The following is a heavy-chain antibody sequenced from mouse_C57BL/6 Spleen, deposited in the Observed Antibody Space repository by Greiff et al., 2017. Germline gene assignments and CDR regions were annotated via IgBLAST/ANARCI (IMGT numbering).Heavy chain of an antibody. J-gene: IGHJ4*01. V-gene: IGHV1-26*01. CDR3: ARDGGAMDY. CDR1: GYTFTDYY. Sequence: EVKLQQSGPELVKPGASVKISCKASGYTFTDYYMNWVKQSHGKSLEWIGDINPNNGGTSYNQKFKGKATLTVDKSSSTAYMELRSLTSEDSAVYYCARDGGAMDYWGQGTSVTVSS. CDR2: INPNNGGT.